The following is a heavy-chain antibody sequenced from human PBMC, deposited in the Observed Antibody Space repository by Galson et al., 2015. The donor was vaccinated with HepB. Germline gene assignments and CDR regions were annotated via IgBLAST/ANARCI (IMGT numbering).Heavy chain of an antibody. CDR2: NWNSGTR. V-gene: IGHV3-9*01. CDR3: TRGGGDGQIQWDS. J-gene: IGHJ1*01. D-gene: IGHD5-24*01. Sequence: NWNSGTRGYADSVEGRFTISRDNSKNTLYLQMNSLRAEDTAVYYCTRGGGDGQIQWDSWGQGTPVTVSS.